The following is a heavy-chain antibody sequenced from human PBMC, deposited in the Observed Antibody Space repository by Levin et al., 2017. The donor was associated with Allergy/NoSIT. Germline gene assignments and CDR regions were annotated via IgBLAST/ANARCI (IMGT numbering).Heavy chain of an antibody. Sequence: LSLTCAASGFPFSSCWMSWVRQAPGKGLEWVANIKEDGSQKYYADSVKGRFTIPRDNANNSLYLQMTYLGVDDTAVYYCARDTTLAGEAWGQGTLVTVSS. CDR2: IKEDGSQK. CDR3: ARDTTLAGEA. J-gene: IGHJ5*02. D-gene: IGHD6-19*01. V-gene: IGHV3-7*03. CDR1: GFPFSSCW.